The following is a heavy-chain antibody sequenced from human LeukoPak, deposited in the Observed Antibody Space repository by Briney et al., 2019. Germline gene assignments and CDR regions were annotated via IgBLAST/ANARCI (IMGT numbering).Heavy chain of an antibody. D-gene: IGHD3-3*01. CDR1: GFTFDDYA. J-gene: IGHJ6*03. V-gene: IGHV3-9*01. CDR2: ISWNSGSI. CDR3: AKDLSLSTIFGVVGYTDV. Sequence: GGSLRLSCAASGFTFDDYAMHWVRQAPGKGLEWVSGISWNSGSIGYADSVKGRFTISRDSSRNTLYLQMNSLRAEDTAVYYCAKDLSLSTIFGVVGYTDVWGKGTTVTVSS.